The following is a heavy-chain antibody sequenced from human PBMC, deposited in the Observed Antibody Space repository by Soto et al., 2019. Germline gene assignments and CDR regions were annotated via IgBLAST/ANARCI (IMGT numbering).Heavy chain of an antibody. Sequence: SGGSLRLSCAASGFTFSSYGMHWVRQAPGKGLEWVAVIWYDGSNKYYADSVKGRFTISRDNSKNTLYLQMNSLRAEDTAVYYCARDLYGGNSFFDYWGQGTLVTVSS. CDR3: ARDLYGGNSFFDY. CDR1: GFTFSSYG. J-gene: IGHJ4*02. CDR2: IWYDGSNK. D-gene: IGHD4-17*01. V-gene: IGHV3-33*01.